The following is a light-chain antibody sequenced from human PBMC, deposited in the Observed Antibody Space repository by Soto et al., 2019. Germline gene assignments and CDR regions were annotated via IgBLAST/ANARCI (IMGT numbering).Light chain of an antibody. CDR1: ISNIGGNY. CDR2: NNN. Sequence: QAVVTQPPSASGTPGQRVTISCSGSISNIGGNYVYWYQRLPGTAPKVLIYNNNQRPSGVPDRFSGSKSGTSASLAIRGLRSEDEADYYCAVWDDSLSGVVFGGGTQLTVL. V-gene: IGLV1-47*01. CDR3: AVWDDSLSGVV. J-gene: IGLJ3*02.